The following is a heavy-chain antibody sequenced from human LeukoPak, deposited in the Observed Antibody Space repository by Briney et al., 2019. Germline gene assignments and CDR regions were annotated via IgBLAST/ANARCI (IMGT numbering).Heavy chain of an antibody. CDR2: IWYDGSNK. CDR1: GFTFSSYG. V-gene: IGHV3-33*01. D-gene: IGHD6-6*01. J-gene: IGHJ3*02. CDR3: ARDWSSSPGPFDI. Sequence: GGSLRLSCVASGFTFSSYGMHWVRQAPGKGLEWVAVIWYDGSNKYYADSVKGRFTISRDNSKNTLYLQMNSLRAEDTAVYYCARDWSSSPGPFDIWGQGTMVTVSS.